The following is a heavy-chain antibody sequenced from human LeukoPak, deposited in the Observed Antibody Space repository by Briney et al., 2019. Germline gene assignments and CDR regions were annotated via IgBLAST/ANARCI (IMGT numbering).Heavy chain of an antibody. Sequence: PGGSLRLSCAASGFTFSNAWMSWVRQAPGKGLEWVGRIKSKTDGGTTDYAAPVKGRFTISRDDSKNTLYLQMNSLKTEDTAVYCCTAQRWLQLGLIDYWGQGTLVTVSS. D-gene: IGHD5-24*01. CDR1: GFTFSNAW. V-gene: IGHV3-15*01. J-gene: IGHJ4*02. CDR2: IKSKTDGGTT. CDR3: TAQRWLQLGLIDY.